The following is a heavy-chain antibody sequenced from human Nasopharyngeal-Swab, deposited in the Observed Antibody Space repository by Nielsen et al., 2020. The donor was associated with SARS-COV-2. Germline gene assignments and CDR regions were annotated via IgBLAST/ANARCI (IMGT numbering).Heavy chain of an antibody. CDR1: GFTFSSYE. CDR2: ISSSGSTI. D-gene: IGHD3-10*01. V-gene: IGHV3-48*03. CDR3: ARGILWFGERYLDP. Sequence: GESLKISCAASGFTFSSYEMNWVRQAPGKGLEWVSYISSSGSTIYYADSVKGRFTISRDNAKNSLYLQMNSLRAEDTAVYYCARGILWFGERYLDPWGQGTLVTVSS. J-gene: IGHJ5*02.